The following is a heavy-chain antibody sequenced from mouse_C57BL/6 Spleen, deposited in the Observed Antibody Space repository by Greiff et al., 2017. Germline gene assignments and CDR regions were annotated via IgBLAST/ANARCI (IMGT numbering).Heavy chain of an antibody. D-gene: IGHD2-5*01. V-gene: IGHV8-12*01. Sequence: QVTLKESGPGILQSSQTLSLTCSFSGFSLRTSGMGVSWIRQPSGKGLEWLAHIYWDDDKRFNPSLKSRLTISKDTSRNQVFLKITSVDTADTATYYCARRAAYYSNYYAMDYWGQGTSVTVSS. CDR1: GFSLRTSGMG. CDR2: IYWDDDK. J-gene: IGHJ4*01. CDR3: ARRAAYYSNYYAMDY.